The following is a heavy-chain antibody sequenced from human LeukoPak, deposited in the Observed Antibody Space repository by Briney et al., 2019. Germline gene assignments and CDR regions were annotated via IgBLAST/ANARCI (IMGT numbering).Heavy chain of an antibody. D-gene: IGHD1-1*01. CDR2: IWYHGRNA. CDR1: GFTFSASG. Sequence: PGRSLRLSCAASGFTFSASGFHWVRQAPGKGLEWVADIWYHGRNAYYSDSAKGRFTISRDNSKNTLYLQMNSLRAEDTAVYYCARASAVGRPGFWAQGTLVTVAS. J-gene: IGHJ4*02. V-gene: IGHV3-33*01. CDR3: ARASAVGRPGF.